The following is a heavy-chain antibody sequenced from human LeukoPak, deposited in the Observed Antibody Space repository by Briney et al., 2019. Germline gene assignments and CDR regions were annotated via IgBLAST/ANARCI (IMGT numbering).Heavy chain of an antibody. J-gene: IGHJ4*02. V-gene: IGHV3-48*03. D-gene: IGHD4-23*01. CDR1: GFTFSSYE. CDR3: ARVRDYDGYYFDY. Sequence: GGSLRLSCAASGFTFSSYEMNWVRQAPGKGLEWVSYIGSSGTTIYYADSVKGRFIISRDNAKNSLSLQMNSLRAEDTAVYYCARVRDYDGYYFDYWGQGTLVTVSS. CDR2: IGSSGTTI.